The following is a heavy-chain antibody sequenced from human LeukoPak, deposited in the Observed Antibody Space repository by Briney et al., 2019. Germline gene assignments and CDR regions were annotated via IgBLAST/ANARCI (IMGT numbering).Heavy chain of an antibody. CDR3: ARAGYCSGGSCYDWFDP. CDR1: GYTLTELS. V-gene: IGHV1-24*01. CDR2: FDPEDGET. D-gene: IGHD2-15*01. J-gene: IGHJ5*02. Sequence: ASVKVSCKVSGYTLTELSMHWVRQAPGKGLEWMGGFDPEDGETIYAQKFQGRVTMTEDTSTDTAYMELSSLRSDDTAVYYCARAGYCSGGSCYDWFDPWGQGTLVTVSS.